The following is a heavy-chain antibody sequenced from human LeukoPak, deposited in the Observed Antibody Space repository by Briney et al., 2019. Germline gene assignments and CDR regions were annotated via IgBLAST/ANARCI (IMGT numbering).Heavy chain of an antibody. CDR3: ARRYGDLPFDY. D-gene: IGHD4-17*01. CDR1: GGTFSSYA. V-gene: IGHV1-69*13. CDR2: IIPIFGTA. J-gene: IGHJ4*02. Sequence: ASVKVSCNASGGTFSSYAISWVRQAPGQGLEWMGGIIPIFGTANYAQKFQGRVTITADESTSTAYMELSSLRSEDTAVYYCARRYGDLPFDYWGQGTLVTVSS.